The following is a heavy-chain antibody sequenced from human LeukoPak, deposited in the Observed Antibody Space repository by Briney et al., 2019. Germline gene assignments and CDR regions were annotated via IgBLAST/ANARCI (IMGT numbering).Heavy chain of an antibody. CDR2: INHSGST. D-gene: IGHD2-2*02. V-gene: IGHV4-34*01. CDR3: AIVWVADIVVVPAAISWFDP. Sequence: SETLSLTCVVYGGSFSGYCWGWIRQPPGKGLEWIGEINHSGSTNYNPSLKSRVTISVDTSKNQFSLKLSSVTAADTAVYYCAIVWVADIVVVPAAISWFDPWGQGTLVTVSS. CDR1: GGSFSGYC. J-gene: IGHJ5*02.